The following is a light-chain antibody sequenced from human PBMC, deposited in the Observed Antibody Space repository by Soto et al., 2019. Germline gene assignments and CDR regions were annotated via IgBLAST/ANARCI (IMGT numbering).Light chain of an antibody. CDR1: ENIGAW. Sequence: DIQMTQSPSTLSASVGDRVTITCRASENIGAWLAWYQQKPGKAPNLLIYKASSLEGGVPSRFSGSGSGTEFTLTISSLQPDDFATYYCQQYNSYWTFGQGTKVDIK. V-gene: IGKV1-5*03. CDR2: KAS. J-gene: IGKJ1*01. CDR3: QQYNSYWT.